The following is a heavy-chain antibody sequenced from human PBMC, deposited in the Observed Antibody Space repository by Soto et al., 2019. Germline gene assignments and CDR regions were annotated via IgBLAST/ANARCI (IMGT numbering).Heavy chain of an antibody. D-gene: IGHD2-2*01. CDR1: GFTFSSYA. V-gene: IGHV3-23*01. CDR3: AKDSTAYVSNFDY. Sequence: EVQLLESGGGLVQPGGSLRLSCAASGFTFSSYAMSWVRQAPGKGLEWVSAISGSGGSTYYADSVKGRFTISRVNSKNTLYLQMNSLRAEDTAVYYCAKDSTAYVSNFDYWGQGTLVTVSS. CDR2: ISGSGGST. J-gene: IGHJ4*02.